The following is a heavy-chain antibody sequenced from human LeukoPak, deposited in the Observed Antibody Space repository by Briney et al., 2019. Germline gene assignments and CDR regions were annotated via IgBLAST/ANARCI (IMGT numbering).Heavy chain of an antibody. D-gene: IGHD6-19*01. V-gene: IGHV1-2*06. J-gene: IGHJ5*02. CDR3: ASLYSSGEHNWFDA. CDR2: INPNSGGT. Sequence: GASVKVSCRASGYTFTDYYLHWLRQAPGQGLEWVGRINPNSGGTNYEQKFQGRVTMTRDTSISTAYMELSRLRSDDTAVYYCASLYSSGEHNWFDAWGQGTLVAVSS. CDR1: GYTFTDYY.